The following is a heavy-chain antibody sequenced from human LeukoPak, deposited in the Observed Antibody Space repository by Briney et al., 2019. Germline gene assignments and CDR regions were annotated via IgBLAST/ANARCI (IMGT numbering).Heavy chain of an antibody. V-gene: IGHV1-2*02. CDR3: ARGNWNYGIDYYYYYMDV. CDR2: INPNSGGT. J-gene: IGHJ6*03. Sequence: ASVKVSCKASGYTFTGYYMHWVRQAPGQGLEWMGWINPNSGGTNYAQKFQGRVTMTRDTSINTAYMELSSLRSEDTAVYYCARGNWNYGIDYYYYYMDVWGKGTTVTVSS. CDR1: GYTFTGYY. D-gene: IGHD1-7*01.